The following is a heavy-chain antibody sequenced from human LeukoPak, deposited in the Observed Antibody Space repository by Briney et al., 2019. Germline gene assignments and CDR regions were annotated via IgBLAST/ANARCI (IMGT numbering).Heavy chain of an antibody. CDR1: GGSISSYY. D-gene: IGHD6-13*01. CDR3: AEIAAAGTLFDY. V-gene: IGHV4-4*07. CDR2: IYTSGST. J-gene: IGHJ4*02. Sequence: SETLSLTCTVSGGSISSYYWSWIRQPAGKGLEWIGRIYTSGSTNYNPSLKSRVTISVDKSKNQFSLKLSSVTAADTAVYYCAEIAAAGTLFDYWGQGTLVTVSS.